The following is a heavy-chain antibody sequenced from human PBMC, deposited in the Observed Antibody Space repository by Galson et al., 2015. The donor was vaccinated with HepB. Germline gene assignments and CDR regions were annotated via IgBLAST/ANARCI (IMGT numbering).Heavy chain of an antibody. CDR3: ARDKIDYGDYVLLGHWYFDL. Sequence: SLRLSCAASGFTFSDYYMSWIRQAPGKGLEWVSYISSSSSYTNYADSVKGRFTISRDNAKNSLYLQMNSLRAEDTAVYYCARDKIDYGDYVLLGHWYFDLWGRGTLVTVSS. CDR1: GFTFSDYY. CDR2: ISSSSSYT. J-gene: IGHJ2*01. V-gene: IGHV3-11*06. D-gene: IGHD4-17*01.